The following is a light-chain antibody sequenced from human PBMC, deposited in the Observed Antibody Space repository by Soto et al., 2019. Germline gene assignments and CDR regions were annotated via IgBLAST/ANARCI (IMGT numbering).Light chain of an antibody. CDR3: QQYNNWPPLT. CDR2: GAS. V-gene: IGKV3-15*01. Sequence: EILMTQSPATVSVSPGESATLSCRASQSVYNNLAWYQQKPGQAPRLLIYGASTRATGLPVRFSGSGSGTEFTLPISDLQSEDSAVYFCQQYNNWPPLTFGGGTKVEIK. J-gene: IGKJ4*01. CDR1: QSVYNN.